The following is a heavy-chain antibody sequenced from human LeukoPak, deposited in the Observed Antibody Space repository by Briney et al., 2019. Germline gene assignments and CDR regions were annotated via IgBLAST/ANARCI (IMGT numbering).Heavy chain of an antibody. D-gene: IGHD2-2*01. CDR2: MNPNSGNK. V-gene: IGHV1-8*01. CDR3: ARSAPRYQSRSYYFDY. J-gene: IGHJ4*02. Sequence: GASVKVSCKASGYTFTSYDINWVRQATGQGLEWMGWMNPNSGNKGYAQKFQGRVTITADESTSTAYMELSSLSSEDTAVYYCARSAPRYQSRSYYFDYWGQGTLVTVSS. CDR1: GYTFTSYD.